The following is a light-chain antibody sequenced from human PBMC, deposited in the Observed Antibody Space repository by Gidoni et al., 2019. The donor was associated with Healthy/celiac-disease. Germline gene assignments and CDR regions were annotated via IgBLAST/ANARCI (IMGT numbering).Light chain of an antibody. V-gene: IGKV1-5*03. CDR2: KAS. CDR3: QQYKRYPLT. J-gene: IGKJ4*01. Sequence: DIQMTQSPSTLSASVGDRVTITCRASQSLSSWLAWYQQKPGKAPKLLIYKASSLESGVPSRFSGSGSGTEFTLTISSLQPDDFATYYCQQYKRYPLTFGGXTKVEIK. CDR1: QSLSSW.